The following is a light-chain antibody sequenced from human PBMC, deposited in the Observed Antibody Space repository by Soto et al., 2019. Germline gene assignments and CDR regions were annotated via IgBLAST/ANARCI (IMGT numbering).Light chain of an antibody. CDR1: SSDVGGYNY. Sequence: QSVLTQPAPVSGSPGQSITISCTGTSSDVGGYNYVSWYQQHPGKAPKLMIYDVSNRPSGVSNRFSGSKSGNTASLTISGLQAEDEADYYCSSYTSSSTLLYVFGTGTKVTVL. CDR3: SSYTSSSTLLYV. J-gene: IGLJ1*01. V-gene: IGLV2-14*01. CDR2: DVS.